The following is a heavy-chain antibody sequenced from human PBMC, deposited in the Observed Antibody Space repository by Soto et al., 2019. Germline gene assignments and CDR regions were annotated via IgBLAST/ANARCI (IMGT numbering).Heavy chain of an antibody. V-gene: IGHV4-31*03. CDR2: IYSTGST. CDR1: GGSVSRGGYY. CDR3: ARDLGYDILTGYKNSDAFDI. J-gene: IGHJ3*02. D-gene: IGHD3-9*01. Sequence: SETLSLTCSVSGGSVSRGGYYWSWIRQLPGRGLEWIGYIYSTGSTLYNPSLKSRVTLSMDTSKNQFSLNLTSVTAADTAVYYCARDLGYDILTGYKNSDAFDIWGQGTMVTVSS.